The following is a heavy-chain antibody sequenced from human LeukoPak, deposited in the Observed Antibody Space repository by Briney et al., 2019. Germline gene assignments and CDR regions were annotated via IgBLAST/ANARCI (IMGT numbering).Heavy chain of an antibody. D-gene: IGHD2-15*01. V-gene: IGHV4-30-4*01. CDR1: GGSITSGEHY. Sequence: SETLSLTCTVSGGSITSGEHYWNWIRQPPGKGLEWIGYIYYSWSTYYNPSLQSRVTIPVDPSNNQISLKLSSVTPADPVVFYCATRNCSDGTCNESGYGGQGNLVIVSS. J-gene: IGHJ4*02. CDR2: IYYSWST. CDR3: ATRNCSDGTCNESGY.